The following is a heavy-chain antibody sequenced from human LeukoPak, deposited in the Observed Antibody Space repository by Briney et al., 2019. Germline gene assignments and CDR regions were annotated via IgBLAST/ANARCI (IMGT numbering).Heavy chain of an antibody. CDR1: GGSISSSSYY. J-gene: IGHJ3*02. D-gene: IGHD6-19*01. CDR3: ARQLKDSSGWLDAFDI. CDR2: IYYSGSI. Sequence: SETLSLTCTVSGGSISSSSYYWGWIRQPPGKGLEWIGSIYYSGSIYYSPSLKSRVTISVDTSKNQFSLNLSSVTAADTAVYYCARQLKDSSGWLDAFDIWGQGTMVTVSS. V-gene: IGHV4-39*01.